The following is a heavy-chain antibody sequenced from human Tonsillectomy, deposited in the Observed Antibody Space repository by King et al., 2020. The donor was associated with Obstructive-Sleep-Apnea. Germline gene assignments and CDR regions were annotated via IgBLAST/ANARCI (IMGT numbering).Heavy chain of an antibody. J-gene: IGHJ1*01. Sequence: VQLVESGGGLVQPGRSLRLSCAASGFTFDDYAMHWVRQAPGKGLEWVSGISWNSGSIGYAVSVKGRFTISRDNAKNSLYLQMNSLRAEDTALYYCAKQRRGHSSSWYDFQHWGQGTLVTVSS. D-gene: IGHD6-13*01. CDR3: AKQRRGHSSSWYDFQH. CDR1: GFTFDDYA. V-gene: IGHV3-9*01. CDR2: ISWNSGSI.